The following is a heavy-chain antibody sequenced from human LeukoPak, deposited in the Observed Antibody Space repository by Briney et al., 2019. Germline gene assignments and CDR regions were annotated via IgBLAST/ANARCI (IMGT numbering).Heavy chain of an antibody. Sequence: SETLSLTCTVSDGSISSSSYYWGWIRQPPGKGLEWIGSIYYSGSTYYNPSLKSRVTISVDTSKNQFSLKLTSVTAADTAVYYCASEYSASGTKGMDYWGQGTLVTVSS. J-gene: IGHJ4*02. D-gene: IGHD2/OR15-2a*01. CDR2: IYYSGST. CDR1: DGSISSSSYY. CDR3: ASEYSASGTKGMDY. V-gene: IGHV4-39*01.